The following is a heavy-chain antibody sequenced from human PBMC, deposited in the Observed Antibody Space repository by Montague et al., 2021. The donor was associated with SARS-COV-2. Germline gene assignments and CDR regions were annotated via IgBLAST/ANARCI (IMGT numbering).Heavy chain of an antibody. CDR3: ARLGDGVVPSPILGVGPYYSYYMDV. Sequence: SETLSLTCAVHGGSFSTYSWNWIRQPPGKGLEWIGEIHHGGSTNYNPSLKSRVTISADTSKYQFSLKLTSVAAADTAVYYCARLGDGVVPSPILGVGPYYSYYMDVWGKGTTVTVSS. V-gene: IGHV4-34*01. D-gene: IGHD3-10*01. CDR2: IHHGGST. CDR1: GGSFSTYS. J-gene: IGHJ6*03.